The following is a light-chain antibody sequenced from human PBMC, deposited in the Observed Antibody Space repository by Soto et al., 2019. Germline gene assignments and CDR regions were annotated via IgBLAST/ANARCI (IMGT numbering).Light chain of an antibody. Sequence: QSVLTQPPSASGTPGQRVTISCSGSSSNIGSNTVNWYQQLPGTAPKLLIYSNNQRPSGVADRVSGSKSGTSASLAISGRQSEDEADYYCAAWDDSLNGVVFGGGTKLTVL. CDR2: SNN. J-gene: IGLJ2*01. CDR1: SSNIGSNT. V-gene: IGLV1-44*01. CDR3: AAWDDSLNGVV.